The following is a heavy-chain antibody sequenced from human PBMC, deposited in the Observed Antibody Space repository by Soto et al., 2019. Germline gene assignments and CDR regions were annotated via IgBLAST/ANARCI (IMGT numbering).Heavy chain of an antibody. V-gene: IGHV1-46*01. CDR2: INPSGGST. D-gene: IGHD3-3*01. J-gene: IGHJ5*02. CDR3: ARLNEPTILDP. Sequence: ASVKVSGKASGCTFTSDYMHWVRQAPGQGLEWMGIINPSGGSTSYAQKFQGRVTMTRDTSTSTAYMELSSLRSEDTAVYYCARLNEPTILDPWGQGTLVTVS. CDR1: GCTFTSDY.